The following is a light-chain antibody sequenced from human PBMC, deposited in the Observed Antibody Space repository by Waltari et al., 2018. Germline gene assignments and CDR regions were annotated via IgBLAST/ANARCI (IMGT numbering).Light chain of an antibody. CDR3: CSYAGDRNLYV. CDR1: RRHVGSYNL. J-gene: IGLJ1*01. Sequence: QSVLTQPPSASGTPGQRVPFPCPGTRRHVGSYNLVSWFQKHPGKAPKLLLYEVNKRPSAVSPRFSGSKSGNTASLTISGLLAEDEADYYCCSYAGDRNLYVFGSGTKVTVL. CDR2: EVN. V-gene: IGLV2-23*02.